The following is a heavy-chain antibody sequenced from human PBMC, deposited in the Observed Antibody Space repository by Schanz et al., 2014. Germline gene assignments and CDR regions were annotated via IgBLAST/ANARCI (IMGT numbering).Heavy chain of an antibody. CDR1: GFIFSNYG. J-gene: IGHJ6*03. Sequence: QVRLVESGGGVGQPGRSLRLSCAASGFIFSNYGMHWVRQAPGGGLEWGAGIANGGSDEYYVDSVKGRIAITRDNSKDILYLQTNSLGTDDPAVYYCARQGRADPASSRKTDFPYHYTDVWGKGTTVIVSS. CDR2: IANGGSDE. V-gene: IGHV3-30*03. D-gene: IGHD6-13*01. CDR3: ARQGRADPASSRKTDFPYHYTDV.